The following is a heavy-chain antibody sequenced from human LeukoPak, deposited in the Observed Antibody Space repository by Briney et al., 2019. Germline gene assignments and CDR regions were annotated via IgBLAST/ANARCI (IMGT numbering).Heavy chain of an antibody. CDR1: GNIITSYA. Sequence: ASVKVSCKASGNIITSYAMNWVRQAPGQGLEWMGWINASTGNPTYAQGFTGRFVLSLDTSVRTAYLQISSLKAEDTAVYYCAAADTSFGYFDYWGQGTLVTVSS. CDR2: INASTGNP. V-gene: IGHV7-4-1*02. D-gene: IGHD6-19*01. J-gene: IGHJ4*02. CDR3: AAADTSFGYFDY.